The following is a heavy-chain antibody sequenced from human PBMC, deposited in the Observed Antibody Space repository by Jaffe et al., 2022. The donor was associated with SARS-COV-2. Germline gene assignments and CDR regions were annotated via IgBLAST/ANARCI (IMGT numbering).Heavy chain of an antibody. Sequence: EVQLVESGGGLVKPGGSLRLSCAASGFTFSSYSMNWVRQAPGKGLEWVSSISSSSSYIYYADSVKGRFTISRDNAKNSLYLQMNSLRAEDTAVYYCARDLRSKNVEMATATGFDYWGQGTLVTVSS. V-gene: IGHV3-21*01. D-gene: IGHD5-18*01. CDR1: GFTFSSYS. CDR3: ARDLRSKNVEMATATGFDY. J-gene: IGHJ4*02. CDR2: ISSSSSYI.